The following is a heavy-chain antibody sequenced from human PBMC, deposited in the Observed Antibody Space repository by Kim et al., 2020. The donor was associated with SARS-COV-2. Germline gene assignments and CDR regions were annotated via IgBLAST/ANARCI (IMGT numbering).Heavy chain of an antibody. V-gene: IGHV3-30*18. J-gene: IGHJ4*02. D-gene: IGHD3-16*02. CDR2: ISYDGSNK. Sequence: GGSLRLSCAASGFTFSSYGMHWVRQAPGKGLEWVAVISYDGSNKYYADSVKGRFTISRDNSKNTLYLQMNSLRAEDTAVYYCANSNEGSYDYVWGSYRVVDYWGQGTLVTVSS. CDR1: GFTFSSYG. CDR3: ANSNEGSYDYVWGSYRVVDY.